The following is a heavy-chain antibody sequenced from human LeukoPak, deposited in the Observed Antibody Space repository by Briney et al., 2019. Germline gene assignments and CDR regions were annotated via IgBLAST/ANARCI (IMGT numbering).Heavy chain of an antibody. Sequence: GASVKVSCKAYGYIFTNFGVSWVRQAPGQGLEWMGWISAYNGNTNYAQKFHGRVTMSIDTSTSTAYMELRSLRSEDTAGDDCARAFVDYDYVWGSSPFDYWGQGTLVTVSS. CDR1: GYIFTNFG. V-gene: IGHV1-18*01. J-gene: IGHJ4*02. D-gene: IGHD3-16*01. CDR3: ARAFVDYDYVWGSSPFDY. CDR2: ISAYNGNT.